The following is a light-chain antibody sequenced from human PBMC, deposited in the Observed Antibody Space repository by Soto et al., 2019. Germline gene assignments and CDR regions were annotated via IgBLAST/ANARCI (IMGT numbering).Light chain of an antibody. CDR2: GAS. V-gene: IGKV3-20*01. CDR3: HHYGSSLPDT. Sequence: EIVLTQSPGTLSLSPGDRATLSCRASQTISSNYLAWYQQKLGQAPRLLIYGASSRATGIPDRFSGSASGTDSFNDSGSGTDFTLTISRLEPEDFAVYYCHHYGSSLPDTFGQGTRLEIK. J-gene: IGKJ5*01. CDR1: QTISSNY.